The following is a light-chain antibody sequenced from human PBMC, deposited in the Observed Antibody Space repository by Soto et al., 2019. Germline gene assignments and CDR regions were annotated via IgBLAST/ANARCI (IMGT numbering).Light chain of an antibody. J-gene: IGLJ2*01. CDR2: DVS. CDR3: SSYTSTGSL. V-gene: IGLV2-14*03. CDR1: SSDVGNYNY. Sequence: QSALTQPASVSGSPGESLTISCTGTSSDVGNYNYVSWYQQHPGKAPKLMIYDVSNRPSGVSNRFSGSKSGNTASLTISGLQAEDEAVYYCSSYTSTGSLFGGGTKLTVL.